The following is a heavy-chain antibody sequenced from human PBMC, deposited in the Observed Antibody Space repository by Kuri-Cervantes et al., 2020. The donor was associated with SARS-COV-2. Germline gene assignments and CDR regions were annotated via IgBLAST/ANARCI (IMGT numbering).Heavy chain of an antibody. J-gene: IGHJ3*02. Sequence: SETLSLTFAVYGGSFSGYYWSWIRQPPGKGLEWIGEINHSGSTNYNPSLKSRVTISVDTSKNQFSLKLSSVTAADTAVYYCARARIYCSSTSCRPMAFDIWGQGTMVTVSS. CDR1: GGSFSGYY. CDR2: INHSGST. D-gene: IGHD2-2*01. V-gene: IGHV4-34*01. CDR3: ARARIYCSSTSCRPMAFDI.